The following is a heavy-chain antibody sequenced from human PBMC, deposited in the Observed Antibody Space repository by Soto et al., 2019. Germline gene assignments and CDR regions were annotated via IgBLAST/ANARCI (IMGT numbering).Heavy chain of an antibody. J-gene: IGHJ6*02. V-gene: IGHV3-9*01. CDR1: GFTFDYFA. CDR2: VDWNSGST. D-gene: IGHD6-25*01. Sequence: PGGSLRLSCAASGFTFDYFAMHWVRQAPGKGLEWVSGVDWNSGSTAYADSVKGRFTISRDNARNSLYLQMNSLRAEDTALYYCVKGRGSDEVKFGMDVWGQGTTVTVSS. CDR3: VKGRGSDEVKFGMDV.